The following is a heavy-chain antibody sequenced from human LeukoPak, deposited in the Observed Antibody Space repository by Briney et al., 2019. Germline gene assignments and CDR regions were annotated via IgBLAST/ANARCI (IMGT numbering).Heavy chain of an antibody. CDR2: IIPIFCTA. CDR3: ARDRERITIFGVAPAFDY. Sequence: SVNVSCKASGGTFSSYAISWVRQAPGQGLEWMGGIIPIFCTANYVQKFQGRVTITADESTSTAYMELRSLRFEDTAVYYCARDRERITIFGVAPAFDYWGQGTLVTVSS. D-gene: IGHD3-3*01. J-gene: IGHJ4*02. V-gene: IGHV1-69*13. CDR1: GGTFSSYA.